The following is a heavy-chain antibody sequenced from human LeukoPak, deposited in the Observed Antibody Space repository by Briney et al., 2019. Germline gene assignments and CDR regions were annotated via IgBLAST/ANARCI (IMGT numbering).Heavy chain of an antibody. CDR1: GGSISSTNW. D-gene: IGHD4-17*01. V-gene: IGHV4-39*01. J-gene: IGHJ4*02. CDR2: IYYSGST. CDR3: ARQGQYDYGYYSFDY. Sequence: SESLSLTCGVSGGSISSTNWWTWVRQPPGKGLEWIGSIYYSGSTYYNPSLKSRVTISVDTSKNQFSLKLSSVTAADTAVYYCARQGQYDYGYYSFDYWGQGTLVTVSS.